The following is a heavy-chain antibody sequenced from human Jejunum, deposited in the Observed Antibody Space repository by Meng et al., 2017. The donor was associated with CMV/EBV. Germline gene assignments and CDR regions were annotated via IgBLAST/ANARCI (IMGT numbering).Heavy chain of an antibody. Sequence: QITLKESGPTLWKPTQTLTLTCSFSGFSLTTTGMGVGWLRQPPGKALEWLALILWDDDRLYNPSLKTRVTITKDMSTNQVVLTMTNMDPADTGTYYCARGGPVFDFWGQGALVTVSS. CDR1: GFSLTTTGMG. CDR3: ARGGPVFDF. V-gene: IGHV2-5*02. CDR2: ILWDDDR. J-gene: IGHJ4*02.